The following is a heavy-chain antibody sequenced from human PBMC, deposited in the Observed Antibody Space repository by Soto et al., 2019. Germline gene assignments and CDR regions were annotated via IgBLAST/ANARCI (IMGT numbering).Heavy chain of an antibody. Sequence: QVQLVESGGGVVQPGKSLRLSCAASGFTFRSYGMHWVRQAPGKRLEWVAVISYDGSNKYYADSVKGRFTISRDNSKNTQYLRMNSLTTEDTAVYYCGKDQGGYNYGFDYWGQGTLVTVSS. CDR1: GFTFRSYG. D-gene: IGHD5-18*01. J-gene: IGHJ4*02. V-gene: IGHV3-30*18. CDR3: GKDQGGYNYGFDY. CDR2: ISYDGSNK.